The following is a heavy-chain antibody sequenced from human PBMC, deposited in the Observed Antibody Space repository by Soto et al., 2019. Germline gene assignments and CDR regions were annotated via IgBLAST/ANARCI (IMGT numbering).Heavy chain of an antibody. CDR3: ARVGYSSSWSNFDY. CDR2: INHSGST. V-gene: IGHV4-34*01. J-gene: IGHJ4*02. Sequence: QVQLQQWGAGLLKPSETLSLTCAVYGGSFSGYYWSWIRQPPGKGLEWIGEINHSGSTNYTPSLKSRVTISVDTSKNQFSLKLSSVTAADTAVYYCARVGYSSSWSNFDYWGQGTLVTVSS. CDR1: GGSFSGYY. D-gene: IGHD6-13*01.